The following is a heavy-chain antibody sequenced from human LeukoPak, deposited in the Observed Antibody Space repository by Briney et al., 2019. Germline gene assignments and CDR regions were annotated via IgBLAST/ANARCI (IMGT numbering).Heavy chain of an antibody. J-gene: IGHJ4*02. Sequence: PSETLSLTCTVSGGSISSYYWSWIRQPPGKGLEWIGYINYSGSTNYNPSLKSRVTTSVDTSKKQFSLKLSSVTAADTAVYYCARARYYDSSGYYLIDYWGQGTLVTVSS. CDR3: ARARYYDSSGYYLIDY. CDR2: INYSGST. V-gene: IGHV4-59*01. D-gene: IGHD3-22*01. CDR1: GGSISSYY.